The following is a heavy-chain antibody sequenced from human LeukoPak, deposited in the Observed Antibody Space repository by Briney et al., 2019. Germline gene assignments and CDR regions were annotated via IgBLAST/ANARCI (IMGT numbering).Heavy chain of an antibody. CDR2: IYSGGST. J-gene: IGHJ1*01. CDR1: GFTVSSNY. V-gene: IGHV3-53*01. CDR3: AKDAIIAKDLAEYFQH. Sequence: GGSLRLSCAASGFTVSSNYMSWVRQAPGKGLEWVSVIYSGGSTYYADSVRGRFTISRDNSKNTLYLQMNSLRAEDTAVYYCAKDAIIAKDLAEYFQHWGQGTLVTVSS. D-gene: IGHD6-13*01.